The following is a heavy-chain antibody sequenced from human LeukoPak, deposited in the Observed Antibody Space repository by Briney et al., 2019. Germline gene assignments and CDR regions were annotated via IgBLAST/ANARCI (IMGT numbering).Heavy chain of an antibody. V-gene: IGHV3-23*01. Sequence: PGGSLRLSCAASGFTFGIYAMSWVRQAPGKGLEWVSAIGSSDGNTYHADSVKGRFTISRDNSKNTLYLQMNSLKAEDTALYYCAKDLTVGATTSYYFDYWGQGTLVTVSS. D-gene: IGHD1-26*01. CDR1: GFTFGIYA. J-gene: IGHJ4*02. CDR3: AKDLTVGATTSYYFDY. CDR2: IGSSDGNT.